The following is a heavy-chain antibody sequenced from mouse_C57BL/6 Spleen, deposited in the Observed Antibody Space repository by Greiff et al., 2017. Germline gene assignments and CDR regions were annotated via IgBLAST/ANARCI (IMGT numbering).Heavy chain of an antibody. V-gene: IGHV1-52*01. J-gene: IGHJ2*01. CDR3: AREGGNPYFDY. CDR2: IDPSDSET. CDR1: GYTFTRYW. Sequence: VQLQQPGAELVRPGSSVKLSCKASGYTFTRYWMHWVKQRPIQGLEWIGNIDPSDSETHYNQKFKDKATLTVDKSSSTAYMQLSSLTSEDSAVYYCAREGGNPYFDYWGQGTTLTVSS.